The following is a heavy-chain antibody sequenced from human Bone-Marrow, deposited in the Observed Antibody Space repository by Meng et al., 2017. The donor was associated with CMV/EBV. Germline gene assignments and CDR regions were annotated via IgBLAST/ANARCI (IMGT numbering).Heavy chain of an antibody. D-gene: IGHD6-6*01. J-gene: IGHJ5*02. V-gene: IGHV1-69*04. CDR1: GGTFSSYT. CDR2: IIPILGIA. CDR3: ARDLPGRGIAALYNWFEP. Sequence: SVKVSCKASGGTFSSYTISWVRQAPGQGLEWMGRIIPILGIANYAQKFQGRVTITADKSTSTAYMELSSLRSEDTAVYYCARDLPGRGIAALYNWFEPWGQGTLVTVSS.